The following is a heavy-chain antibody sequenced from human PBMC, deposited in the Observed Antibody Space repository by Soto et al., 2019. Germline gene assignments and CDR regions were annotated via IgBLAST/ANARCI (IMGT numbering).Heavy chain of an antibody. CDR1: GYSFTTHW. V-gene: IGHV5-51*01. CDR3: ARSGVYCGGDCYEVDWFDP. CDR2: IYPGDSDI. Sequence: SLKISCQGSGYSFTTHWIGWVRQMPGKGLEWMGIIYPGDSDIRYSPSFQGQVTVSVDKSINTAYLQWSSLKASDTAMYYCARSGVYCGGDCYEVDWFDPWGQGTLVTVSS. J-gene: IGHJ5*02. D-gene: IGHD2-21*02.